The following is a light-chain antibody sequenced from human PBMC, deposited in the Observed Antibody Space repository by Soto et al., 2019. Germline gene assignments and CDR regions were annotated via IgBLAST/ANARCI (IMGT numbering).Light chain of an antibody. CDR3: CSYAGTYSPV. CDR2: DVS. J-gene: IGLJ2*01. CDR1: SSDVGAYNF. Sequence: QTVVTQPPSVSGSPGQSVTISCTGTSSDVGAYNFVSWYQQYPGKAPKLIIFDVSARPSGVPDRFSGSKSGNTASLTISGLQADDEADYYCCSYAGTYSPVLGGGTKLTVL. V-gene: IGLV2-11*01.